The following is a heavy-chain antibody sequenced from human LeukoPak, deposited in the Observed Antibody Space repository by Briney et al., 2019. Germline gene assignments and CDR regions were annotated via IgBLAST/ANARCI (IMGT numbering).Heavy chain of an antibody. D-gene: IGHD6-19*01. CDR1: GFTFTSYS. CDR2: ISHDGSTT. Sequence: GGSLRLSCAASGFTFTSYSMNWVRQAPGKGLEWVAVISHDGSTTYYADSVKGRFTTSRDNSKNTLYLQMDTLGAEDTAVYYCARAVVGKEDLDYWGQGTLVTVSS. J-gene: IGHJ4*02. CDR3: ARAVVGKEDLDY. V-gene: IGHV3-30*04.